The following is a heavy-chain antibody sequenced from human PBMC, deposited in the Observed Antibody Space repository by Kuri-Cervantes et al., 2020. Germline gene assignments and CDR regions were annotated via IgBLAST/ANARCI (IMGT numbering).Heavy chain of an antibody. V-gene: IGHV3-30*03. CDR1: GFAFSTYG. Sequence: GESLKISCAASGFAFSTYGMHWVRQAPGKGLEWVAVILYDGSNKYYADSVKGRFTISRDNSKNTLYLQMNSLRAEDTAVYYCAREQRGQLLPRNNWFDPWGQGTLVTVSS. D-gene: IGHD2-2*01. J-gene: IGHJ5*02. CDR3: AREQRGQLLPRNNWFDP. CDR2: ILYDGSNK.